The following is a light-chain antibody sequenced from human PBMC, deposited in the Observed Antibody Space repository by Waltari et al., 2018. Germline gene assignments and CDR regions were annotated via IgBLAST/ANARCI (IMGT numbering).Light chain of an antibody. J-gene: IGKJ1*01. V-gene: IGKV1-5*03. CDR1: QSLSNW. CDR3: QQYRNLWT. CDR2: KAS. Sequence: DIQMTQYPSTLSASVGDRATITCRASQSLSNWLAWYQQKPGKAPKVLIYKASTLESGVPSMFSGSGSGTEFTLTISSLHPDDFATYYCQQYRNLWTFGQGTKVEIK.